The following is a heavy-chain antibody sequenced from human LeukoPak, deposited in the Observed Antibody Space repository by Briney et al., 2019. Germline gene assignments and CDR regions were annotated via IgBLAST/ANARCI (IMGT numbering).Heavy chain of an antibody. D-gene: IGHD3-10*01. V-gene: IGHV3-21*01. CDR3: ARGRTSAQSNYYMDV. J-gene: IGHJ6*03. CDR1: GFTFSSYS. Sequence: GSLRLSCAASGFTFSSYSMNWVRQAPGKGLEWVSSISSSSSYIYYADSVKGRFTISRDNAKNSLYLQMNSLRAEDTAVYYCARGRTSAQSNYYMDVWGKGTTVTVSS. CDR2: ISSSSSYI.